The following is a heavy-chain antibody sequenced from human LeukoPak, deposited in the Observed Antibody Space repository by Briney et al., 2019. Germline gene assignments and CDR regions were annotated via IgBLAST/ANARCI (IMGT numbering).Heavy chain of an antibody. CDR2: IYPGDPDT. J-gene: IGHJ4*02. D-gene: IGHD2-2*01. CDR1: GYSFTSYW. Sequence: GESLKISCKGSGYSFTSYWIGWVRQMPGKGLEWMGIIYPGDPDTRYSPSFQGQVTISADKSISTAYLQWSSLKASDTAMYYCARRARGSSTSSGQYYFDYWGQGTLVTVPS. CDR3: ARRARGSSTSSGQYYFDY. V-gene: IGHV5-51*01.